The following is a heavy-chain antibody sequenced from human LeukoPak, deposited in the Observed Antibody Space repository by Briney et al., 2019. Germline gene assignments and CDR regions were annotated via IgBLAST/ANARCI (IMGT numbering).Heavy chain of an antibody. CDR1: GFIFSSYN. CDR2: ISSSSSYI. CDR3: ARAERDGYNWDY. Sequence: GALRLSCAASGFIFSSYNMNWVRQAPGKGLEWVSSISSSSSYIYYADSVKGRFTISRDNAKNSLYLQMNSLRAEDTAVYYCARAERDGYNWDYWGQGTLVTVSS. J-gene: IGHJ4*02. V-gene: IGHV3-21*01. D-gene: IGHD5-24*01.